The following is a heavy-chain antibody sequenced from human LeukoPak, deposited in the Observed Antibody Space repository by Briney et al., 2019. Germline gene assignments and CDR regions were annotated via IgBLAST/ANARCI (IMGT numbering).Heavy chain of an antibody. J-gene: IGHJ4*02. CDR1: GFTLSSYT. V-gene: IGHV3-23*01. CDR3: AQRVDGSGSYYMDY. D-gene: IGHD3-10*01. Sequence: PGGSLRLSCAASGFTLSSYTMNRVREAPGKGLEWVSAISGRGDYTFYADSLKGRFTISRENSKNTLYLQMNSLRVEDTAVYYWAQRVDGSGSYYMDYWGQGTLVPVSS. CDR2: ISGRGDYT.